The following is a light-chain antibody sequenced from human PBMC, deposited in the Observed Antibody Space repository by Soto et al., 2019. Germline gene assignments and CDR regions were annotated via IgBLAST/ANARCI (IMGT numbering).Light chain of an antibody. CDR2: GAS. V-gene: IGKV3-15*01. CDR1: QSLSNN. Sequence: EVVMTQSPATLSVSPGERATLSCRASQSLSNNLALYQQKPAQAPRLLIYGASTRATGIPARFSGSGSGTEFTLTISSLQSEDFAVYYCQQYNNWPSTFGGGTKVEIK. J-gene: IGKJ4*01. CDR3: QQYNNWPST.